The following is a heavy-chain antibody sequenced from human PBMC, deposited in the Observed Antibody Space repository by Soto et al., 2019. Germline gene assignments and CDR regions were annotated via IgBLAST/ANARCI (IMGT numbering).Heavy chain of an antibody. Sequence: SETLSLTCNVSGRSINSYYWSWVRQPPGKGLEWIGYIYDSGITSYNPSLKSRVTMSADTSKNHFSLKLTSVTGADTAVYYCARTYDSNGYANEFDSWGQGILVTVSS. D-gene: IGHD3-22*01. CDR1: GRSINSYY. J-gene: IGHJ4*02. V-gene: IGHV4-59*01. CDR2: IYDSGIT. CDR3: ARTYDSNGYANEFDS.